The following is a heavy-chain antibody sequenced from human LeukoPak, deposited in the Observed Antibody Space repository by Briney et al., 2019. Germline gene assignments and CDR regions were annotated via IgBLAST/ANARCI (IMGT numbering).Heavy chain of an antibody. CDR3: ARGVYDFWSGYHAHYYYYYYMDV. D-gene: IGHD3-3*01. CDR1: GGTFSSYA. CDR2: IIPIFGTA. V-gene: IGHV1-69*06. J-gene: IGHJ6*03. Sequence: SVKVSCKASGGTFSSYAISWVRQAPGQGLQWMGGIIPIFGTANYAQKFQGRVTITADKSTSTAYMELSSLRSEDTAVYYCARGVYDFWSGYHAHYYYYYYMDVWGKGTTVTVSS.